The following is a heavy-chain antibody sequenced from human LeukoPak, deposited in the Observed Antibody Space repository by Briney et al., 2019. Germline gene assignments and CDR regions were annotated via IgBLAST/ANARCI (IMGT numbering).Heavy chain of an antibody. CDR2: IYYSGST. Sequence: PSETLSLTCTVSGGSTSSSSYYWGWIRQPPGKGLAWIGSIYYSGSTYYNPSLKSRVTISVDTSKNQFSLKLSSVTAADTAVYYCAREMVRFERDAFDIWGQGTMVTVSS. J-gene: IGHJ3*02. D-gene: IGHD3-10*01. V-gene: IGHV4-39*07. CDR3: AREMVRFERDAFDI. CDR1: GGSTSSSSYY.